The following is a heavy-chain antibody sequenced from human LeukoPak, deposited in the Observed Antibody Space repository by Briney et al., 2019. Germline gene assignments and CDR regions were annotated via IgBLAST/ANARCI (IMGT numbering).Heavy chain of an antibody. D-gene: IGHD3-3*01. Sequence: SLRLSCAASGFPFSSHGMSWVRQAPGKGLEWVAVISFDGSNKYYADSVKGRFTISRDNSKNTLYLQMNSLRAEDTAVYYCAKETSGYLSIWFDCWGQGTLVTVSS. J-gene: IGHJ5*01. CDR1: GFPFSSHG. V-gene: IGHV3-30*18. CDR3: AKETSGYLSIWFDC. CDR2: ISFDGSNK.